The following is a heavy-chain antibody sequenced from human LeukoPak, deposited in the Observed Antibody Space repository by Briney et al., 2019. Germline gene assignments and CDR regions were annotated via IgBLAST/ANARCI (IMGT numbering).Heavy chain of an antibody. CDR2: IYPGDSDT. Sequence: GESLKISCKGSGYSFTSYWIGWVRQMPGKGLEWMGIIYPGDSDTRYSPSSQGQVTISADKSISTAYLQWSSLKASDTAMYYCARQGLLWFGELLPNWFDPWGQGTLVTVSS. CDR1: GYSFTSYW. V-gene: IGHV5-51*01. D-gene: IGHD3-10*01. CDR3: ARQGLLWFGELLPNWFDP. J-gene: IGHJ5*02.